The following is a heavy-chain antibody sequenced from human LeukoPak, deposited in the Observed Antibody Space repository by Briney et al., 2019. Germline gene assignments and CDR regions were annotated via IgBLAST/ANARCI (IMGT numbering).Heavy chain of an antibody. Sequence: ASVKVSCKASGYTFTSYYMHWVRQAPGQGLEWMGIINPSGGSTSYAQKFQGRVTMTRDTSTSTVYMELSSLRSEDTAVYYCARVASPKAGCYYYYMDVWGKGTTVTVSS. CDR2: INPSGGST. J-gene: IGHJ6*03. CDR1: GYTFTSYY. D-gene: IGHD3-3*02. CDR3: ARVASPKAGCYYYYMDV. V-gene: IGHV1-46*01.